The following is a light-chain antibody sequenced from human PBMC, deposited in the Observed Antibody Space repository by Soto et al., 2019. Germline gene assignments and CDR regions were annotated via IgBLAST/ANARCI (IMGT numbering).Light chain of an antibody. CDR3: QQYNNWPRT. V-gene: IGKV3-15*01. CDR1: QSVSSN. Sequence: EIVMTQSPATLSVSPGERATLSCRASQSVSSNLAWYQQKPGQAPRLLIYGASTRATGIPARFSGSGSGTEGHLTISSLQSEDFAVYYCQQYNNWPRTFGQGTKVEIK. J-gene: IGKJ1*01. CDR2: GAS.